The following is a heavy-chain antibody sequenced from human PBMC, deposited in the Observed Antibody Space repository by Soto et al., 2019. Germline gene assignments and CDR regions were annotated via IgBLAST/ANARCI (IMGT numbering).Heavy chain of an antibody. V-gene: IGHV4-39*01. CDR2: IYYSEST. Sequence: QLQLQESGPGLVKPSETLSLTCTVSGGSISSSSYYWGWIRQPPGKGLEWIGNIYYSESTYYNPSLKSRVNISVDTSKTQFCLKLSSETAADTAVYYCARVPPSPIVVGPIDYWGQGTLVTVSS. J-gene: IGHJ4*02. CDR1: GGSISSSSYY. CDR3: ARVPPSPIVVGPIDY. D-gene: IGHD3-22*01.